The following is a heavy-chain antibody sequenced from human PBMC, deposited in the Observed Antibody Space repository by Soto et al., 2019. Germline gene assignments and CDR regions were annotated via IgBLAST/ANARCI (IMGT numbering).Heavy chain of an antibody. Sequence: XGSLRLSCAAAGFTFDTYALNWVRQAPGKGLEWVSGIVSSGSTYYADSVEGRFTISRDTPKKTLFLQMNSLRVEDTAKYYCAKGFLSLEWFSLAPFDYWGQGALVTVSS. J-gene: IGHJ4*02. D-gene: IGHD3-3*01. V-gene: IGHV3-23*01. CDR3: AKGFLSLEWFSLAPFDY. CDR2: IVSSGST. CDR1: GFTFDTYA.